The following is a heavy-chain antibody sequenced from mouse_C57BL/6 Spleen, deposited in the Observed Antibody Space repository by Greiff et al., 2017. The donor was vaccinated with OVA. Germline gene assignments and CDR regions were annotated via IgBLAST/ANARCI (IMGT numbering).Heavy chain of an antibody. V-gene: IGHV1-59*01. J-gene: IGHJ1*03. CDR2: IDPSDSYT. D-gene: IGHD1-1*01. CDR1: GYTFTSYW. Sequence: QVHVKQPGAELVRPGTSVKLSCKASGYTFTSYWMHWVKQRPGQGLEWIGVIDPSDSYTNYNQKFKGKATLTVDTSSSTAYMQLSSLTSEDSAVYYCARRITTDWYFDVWGTGTTVTVSS. CDR3: ARRITTDWYFDV.